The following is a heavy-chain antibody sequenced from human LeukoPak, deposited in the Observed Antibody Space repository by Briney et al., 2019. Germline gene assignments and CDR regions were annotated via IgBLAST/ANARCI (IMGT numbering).Heavy chain of an antibody. CDR2: LSRGGGST. J-gene: IGHJ4*02. CDR3: AKDPRPKMTTVVTAEKTDY. D-gene: IGHD4-23*01. Sequence: PGGSLRLSCAASGFTFSSYGMSWVRQAPGKGLEWVSTLSRGGGSTYYADSVKGRFTISRDNSKNTLYLQMNSLRAEDTAVYYCAKDPRPKMTTVVTAEKTDYWGQGTLVTVSS. V-gene: IGHV3-23*01. CDR1: GFTFSSYG.